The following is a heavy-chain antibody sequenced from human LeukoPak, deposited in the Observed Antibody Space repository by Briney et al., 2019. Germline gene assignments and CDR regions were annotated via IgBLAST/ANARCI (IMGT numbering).Heavy chain of an antibody. V-gene: IGHV3-30*14. J-gene: IGHJ4*02. D-gene: IGHD1-1*01. CDR3: ASRKLANDY. CDR2: ISYDGSNK. Sequence: PGRSLRLSCAASGFTFTSYAMHWVRKAPGKGLEWVAVISYDGSNKYYVDSVKGRFTVSRDNSKNTLYLQMNSLRAEDTAVYYCASRKLANDYWGQGTLVTVSS. CDR1: GFTFTSYA.